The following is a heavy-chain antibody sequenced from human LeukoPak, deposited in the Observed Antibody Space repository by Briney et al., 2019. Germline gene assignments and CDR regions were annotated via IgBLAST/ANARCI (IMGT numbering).Heavy chain of an antibody. CDR1: GGTFSSYA. J-gene: IGHJ4*02. CDR3: ARDFGYSYGYLFDY. V-gene: IGHV1-69*13. CDR2: IIPIFGTA. Sequence: ASVKVSCRASGGTFSSYAISWVRQAPGQGLEWMGGIIPIFGTANYAQKFQGRVTITADESTSTAYMELSSLRSEDTAVYYCARDFGYSYGYLFDYWGQGTLVTVSS. D-gene: IGHD5-18*01.